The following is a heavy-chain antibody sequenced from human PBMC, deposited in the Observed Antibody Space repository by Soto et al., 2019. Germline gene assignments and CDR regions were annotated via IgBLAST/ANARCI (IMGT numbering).Heavy chain of an antibody. Sequence: QVQLVESGGGVVQPGRSLRLSCAASGFTFSSYGMHWVRQAPGKGLEWVAVISYDGSNKYYADSVKGRFTISRDNSKNTLYLQMNSLRAKDTAVYYCAKSYPPYYYYYGMDVWGQGTTVTVSS. V-gene: IGHV3-30*18. CDR1: GFTFSSYG. J-gene: IGHJ6*02. CDR2: ISYDGSNK. CDR3: AKSYPPYYYYYGMDV.